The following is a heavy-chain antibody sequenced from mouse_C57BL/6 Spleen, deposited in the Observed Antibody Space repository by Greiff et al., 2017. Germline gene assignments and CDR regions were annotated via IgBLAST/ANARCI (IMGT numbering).Heavy chain of an antibody. CDR2: IHPNSGST. Sequence: VQLQQPGAELVKPGASVKLSCKASGYTFTSYWMHWVKQRPGQGLEWIGMIHPNSGSTNYNEKFKSKATLTVDKSSSTAYMQLSSLTSEDSAVYYCARLAITTVVATVDYWGQGTTLTVSS. CDR1: GYTFTSYW. V-gene: IGHV1-64*01. D-gene: IGHD1-1*01. J-gene: IGHJ2*01. CDR3: ARLAITTVVATVDY.